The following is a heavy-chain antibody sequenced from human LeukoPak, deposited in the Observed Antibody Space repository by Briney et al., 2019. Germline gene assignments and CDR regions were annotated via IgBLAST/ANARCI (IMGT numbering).Heavy chain of an antibody. CDR1: GFTFSSYW. Sequence: GGSLRLSCAASGFTFSSYWMHWVRQAPGKGLVWVSRINTDGSSTSYADSVKGRFTISRDNAKNTLYLQMNSLRAEDTAVYYCASLSSSHLLDYWGQGTLVTVSS. CDR2: INTDGSST. J-gene: IGHJ4*02. D-gene: IGHD3-16*02. CDR3: ASLSSSHLLDY. V-gene: IGHV3-74*01.